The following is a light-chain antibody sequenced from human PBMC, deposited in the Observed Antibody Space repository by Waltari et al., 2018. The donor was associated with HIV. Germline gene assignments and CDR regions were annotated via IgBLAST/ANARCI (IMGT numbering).Light chain of an antibody. CDR3: AAWDDSLNGVV. CDR2: SNN. V-gene: IGLV1-44*01. CDR1: RSNVGTNT. J-gene: IGLJ2*01. Sequence: QSVLTQPPSASGPPGQTVTISCSGSRSNVGTNTVNWYQQLPGTAPKLLIYSNNQRPSGVPDRFSGSKSGTSASLAISGLQSGDEADYYCAAWDDSLNGVVFGGGTKLTGL.